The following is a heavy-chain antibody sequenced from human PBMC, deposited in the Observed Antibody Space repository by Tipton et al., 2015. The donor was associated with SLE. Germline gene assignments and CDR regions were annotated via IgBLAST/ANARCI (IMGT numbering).Heavy chain of an antibody. V-gene: IGHV3-7*03. CDR2: IKQDGGEK. J-gene: IGHJ4*02. Sequence: SLRLSCAASGFTFSHYRMSWVRQAPGKGLEWVANIKQDGGEKYYVDSVKGRFTISRDNAKNSLYLQMNSLRAEDTAVYYCARDFSVEGDYFDYWGQGTLVTVSS. CDR3: ARDFSVEGDYFDY. CDR1: GFTFSHYR. D-gene: IGHD4-23*01.